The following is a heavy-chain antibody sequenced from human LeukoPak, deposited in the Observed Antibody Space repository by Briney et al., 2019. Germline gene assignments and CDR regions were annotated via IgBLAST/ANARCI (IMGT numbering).Heavy chain of an antibody. V-gene: IGHV4-59*01. J-gene: IGHJ3*01. CDR3: ARSRGYSGYAYDAFDL. Sequence: SETLSLTCTVSGGSISSYYWSWIRQPPGKGLEWIGYIYYSGSTSYNPSLKSRVTISVDTSKNQFSLKLSSVTAADTAVYYCARSRGYSGYAYDAFDLWGQGTMVTVSS. CDR2: IYYSGST. CDR1: GGSISSYY. D-gene: IGHD5-12*01.